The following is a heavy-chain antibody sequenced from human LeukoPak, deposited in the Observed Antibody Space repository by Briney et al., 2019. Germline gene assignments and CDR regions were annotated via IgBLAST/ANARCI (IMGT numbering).Heavy chain of an antibody. D-gene: IGHD5-18*01. Sequence: SGPTLVNPTQTLTLTCTFSGFSFSTSGVGVGWIRQPPGKALEWLAVIYWDDDKRYSPSLKTRLTITKDTSKNQVVLTMTNMDPDCSAKGYCAHIAYSDGYELIDYWGQGTLVTVSS. CDR2: IYWDDDK. CDR1: GFSFSTSGVG. CDR3: AHIAYSDGYELIDY. J-gene: IGHJ4*02. V-gene: IGHV2-5*02.